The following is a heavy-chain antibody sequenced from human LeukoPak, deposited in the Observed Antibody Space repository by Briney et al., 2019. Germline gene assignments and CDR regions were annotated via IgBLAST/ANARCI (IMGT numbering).Heavy chain of an antibody. CDR3: ASSGSYRFDY. CDR1: GFTFSRYS. CDR2: ITASGTAM. J-gene: IGHJ4*02. V-gene: IGHV3-48*02. Sequence: GGSLRLSCAASGFTFSRYSMNWVRQAPGKGLEWVSHITASGTAMFYADSVKGRFTISRDNAKNSLYLQMNSLRDEDTAVYYCASSGSYRFDYWGQGTLVTVSS. D-gene: IGHD1-26*01.